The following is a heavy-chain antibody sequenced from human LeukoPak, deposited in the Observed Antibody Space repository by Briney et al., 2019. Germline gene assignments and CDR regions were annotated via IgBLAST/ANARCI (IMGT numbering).Heavy chain of an antibody. D-gene: IGHD4-23*01. Sequence: GASVKVSCKASGYTFTSYYMHWVRQAPGQGLECMGIINPSGGSTSYAQKFQGRVTMTRDTSTSTVYMELSSLRSEDTAVYYCARDRSTVVADYYYYYMDVWGKGTTVTISS. CDR3: ARDRSTVVADYYYYYMDV. J-gene: IGHJ6*03. CDR1: GYTFTSYY. CDR2: INPSGGST. V-gene: IGHV1-46*01.